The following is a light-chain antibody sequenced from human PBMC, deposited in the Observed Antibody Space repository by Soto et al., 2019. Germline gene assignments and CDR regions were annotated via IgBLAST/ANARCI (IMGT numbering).Light chain of an antibody. V-gene: IGLV2-14*01. Sequence: QSALTQPASVSGSPGQSITISCTGTSSDVGGYNYVSWYQQHPGKAPKLMIYEVSNRPSGVSNRFSGSKSSNTASLTISGLQAEDEADYYCSSYTSSSTVYVLGTGTKLTVL. CDR2: EVS. CDR1: SSDVGGYNY. J-gene: IGLJ1*01. CDR3: SSYTSSSTVYV.